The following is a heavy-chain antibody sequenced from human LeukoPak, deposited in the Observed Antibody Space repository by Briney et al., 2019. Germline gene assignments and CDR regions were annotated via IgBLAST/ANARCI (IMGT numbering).Heavy chain of an antibody. CDR3: ARDGEDTGNDY. J-gene: IGHJ4*02. CDR1: GFTFSSYS. CDR2: ISSSSSTI. V-gene: IGHV3-48*02. D-gene: IGHD3-10*01. Sequence: GGSLRLSCAASGFTFSSYSMNWVRQAPGKGLEWVSYISSSSSTIYYADSVKGRFTISRDNAKNSLYPQMNSLRDEDTAVYYCARDGEDTGNDYWGQGTLVAVSS.